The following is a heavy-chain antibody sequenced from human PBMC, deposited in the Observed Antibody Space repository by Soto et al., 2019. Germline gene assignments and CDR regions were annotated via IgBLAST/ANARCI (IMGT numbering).Heavy chain of an antibody. D-gene: IGHD4-4*01. V-gene: IGHV3-23*01. CDR1: GFTFSIYA. CDR3: ARDPRNLGLDP. J-gene: IGHJ5*02. Sequence: GGSLRLSCAASGFTFSIYAMSWVRQAPGKGLMWVSAISGSGSSTYYADSVKGRFTISRDNAKNTLYLQMNSLRAEDTAVYYCARDPRNLGLDPWGLGTLVTVSS. CDR2: ISGSGSST.